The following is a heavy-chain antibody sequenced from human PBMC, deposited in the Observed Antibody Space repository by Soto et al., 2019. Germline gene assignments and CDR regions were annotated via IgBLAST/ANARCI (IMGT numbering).Heavy chain of an antibody. Sequence: QVHLVQSGAEVKKPGSSVKVSCTVSEGTFSTSSINWWRQPPGQGPEWMGNILPVFGTADYAQKFRDRVTITADKSTNTAYMELRSMFSEDAAVYYCARGHEYGGNSDAFDIWGEGTVVTV. CDR1: EGTFSTSS. J-gene: IGHJ3*02. CDR2: ILPVFGTA. CDR3: ARGHEYGGNSDAFDI. D-gene: IGHD4-17*01. V-gene: IGHV1-69*14.